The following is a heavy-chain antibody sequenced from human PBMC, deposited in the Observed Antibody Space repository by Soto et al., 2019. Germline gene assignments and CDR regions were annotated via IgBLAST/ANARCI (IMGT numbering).Heavy chain of an antibody. CDR3: ARDRFGPIDY. Sequence: GGSQRLSCAASGFTVISNYMSWVRQAPGKGLEWVSVIYSGGSTYYADSVKGRFTISRDNSKNTLYLRMNSLRAEDTAVYYCARDRFGPIDYWGQGTLVTVSS. J-gene: IGHJ4*02. D-gene: IGHD3-10*01. V-gene: IGHV3-66*01. CDR1: GFTVISNY. CDR2: IYSGGST.